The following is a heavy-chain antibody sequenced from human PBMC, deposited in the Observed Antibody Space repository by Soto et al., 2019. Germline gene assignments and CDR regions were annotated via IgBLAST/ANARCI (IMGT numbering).Heavy chain of an antibody. Sequence: GASVKVSCKASGGTFSSYAISWVRQAPGQGLEWMGGIIPIFGTANYAQKFQGRVTLSVDTSKNQFSVRLNSVTAADTAVYYCAPLSVSLSGPYGIHVWGQGTTVTVSS. CDR1: GGTFSSYA. D-gene: IGHD2-15*01. CDR2: IIPIFGTA. V-gene: IGHV1-69*06. CDR3: APLSVSLSGPYGIHV. J-gene: IGHJ6*02.